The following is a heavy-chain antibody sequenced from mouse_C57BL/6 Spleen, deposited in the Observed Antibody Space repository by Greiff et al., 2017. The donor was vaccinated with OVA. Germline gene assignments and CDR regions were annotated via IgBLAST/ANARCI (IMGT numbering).Heavy chain of an antibody. CDR3: ARGLREGWFAY. CDR2: IDPSDSET. J-gene: IGHJ3*01. CDR1: GYTFTSYW. D-gene: IGHD1-1*01. Sequence: QVQLQQPGAELVRPGSSVKLSCKASGYTFTSYWMHWVKQRPIQGLEWIGNIDPSDSETHYNQKFKDKATLTVDKSSSTAYMQLSSLTSEDSAVYYWARGLREGWFAYWGQGTLVTVSA. V-gene: IGHV1-52*01.